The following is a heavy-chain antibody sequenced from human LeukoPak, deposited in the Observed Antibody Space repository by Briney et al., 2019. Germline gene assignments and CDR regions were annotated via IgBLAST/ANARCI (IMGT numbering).Heavy chain of an antibody. Sequence: GGSLRLSCAASGFTITDHHMDWVRQAPGKGLEWVSYSSSSGTTIYYADSVKGRFAISRDNAKNSLYLQMNSLRAEDTAVYYCARRRDFIDYWGQGTLVTVSS. CDR3: ARRRDFIDY. CDR2: SSSSGTTI. J-gene: IGHJ4*02. V-gene: IGHV3-11*01. D-gene: IGHD3/OR15-3a*01. CDR1: GFTITDHH.